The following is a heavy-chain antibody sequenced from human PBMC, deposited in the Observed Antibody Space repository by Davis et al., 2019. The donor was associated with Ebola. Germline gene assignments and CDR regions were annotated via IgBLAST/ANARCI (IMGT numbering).Heavy chain of an antibody. D-gene: IGHD6-19*01. CDR1: GFTFGSYS. J-gene: IGHJ4*02. Sequence: GESLKISCAASGFTFGSYSMSWVRQAPGKGLEWVSSLSGNAAATYYAASVRGRFTVSRDNSKQRLYLDMISLRVDDTAMYYCAKDRSGWGFGRFLFGSWGQGILVTVSS. V-gene: IGHV3-23*01. CDR3: AKDRSGWGFGRFLFGS. CDR2: LSGNAAAT.